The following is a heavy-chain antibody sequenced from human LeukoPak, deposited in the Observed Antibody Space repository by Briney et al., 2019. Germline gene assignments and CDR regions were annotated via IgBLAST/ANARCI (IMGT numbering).Heavy chain of an antibody. CDR1: GFTFSDYY. Sequence: PGGSLRLSCAASGFTFSDYYMSWIRQAPGKGLEWVSYISSSGSTIFYADSVKGRFTISRDNAKNSLYLQMNSLRAEDTAVYYCARVGVYSTYWYFDLWGRGTLVTVSS. CDR2: ISSSGSTI. J-gene: IGHJ2*01. D-gene: IGHD6-13*01. V-gene: IGHV3-11*01. CDR3: ARVGVYSTYWYFDL.